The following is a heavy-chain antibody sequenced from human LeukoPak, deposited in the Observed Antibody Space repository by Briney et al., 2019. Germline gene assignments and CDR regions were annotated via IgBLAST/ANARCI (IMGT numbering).Heavy chain of an antibody. J-gene: IGHJ4*02. CDR3: ARGSTSWDS. V-gene: IGHV3-7*01. D-gene: IGHD2-2*01. CDR2: ILQDGTEK. CDR1: GFTFSRSW. Sequence: GVSLRLSCAAPGFTFSRSWMSWIRQAPGKGLGWVANILQDGTEKNYVDSVRGRLTISRDNAKNSLYLQMNSLRAEDTAVYYCARGSTSWDSWGQGTLVTVSS.